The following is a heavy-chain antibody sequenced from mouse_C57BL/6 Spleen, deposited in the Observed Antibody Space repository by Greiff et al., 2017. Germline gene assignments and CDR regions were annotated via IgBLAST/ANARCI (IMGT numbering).Heavy chain of an antibody. CDR2: IYPGNSDT. V-gene: IGHV1-5*01. CDR3: TRSGGVTTVVAGDFDY. Sequence: VQLKQSGTVLARPGASVKMSCKTSGYTFTSYWMHWVKQRPGQGLEWIGAIYPGNSDTSYNQKFKGKAKLTAVTSASTAYMELSSLTNEDSAVYYCTRSGGVTTVVAGDFDYWGQGTTLTVSS. D-gene: IGHD1-1*01. CDR1: GYTFTSYW. J-gene: IGHJ2*01.